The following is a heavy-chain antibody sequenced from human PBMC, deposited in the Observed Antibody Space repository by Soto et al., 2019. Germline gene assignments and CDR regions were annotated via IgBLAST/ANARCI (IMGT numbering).Heavy chain of an antibody. Sequence: SLSLTCTVSGGCISSGGYYWSWIRQHPGKGLEWIGYIYYSGSTYYNPSLKSRVTISVDTSKNQFSLKLSSVTAADTAVYYCARLKGVVAATRWFDHWGQGTLVTVSS. CDR3: ARLKGVVAATRWFDH. CDR1: GGCISSGGYY. CDR2: IYYSGST. J-gene: IGHJ5*02. V-gene: IGHV4-31*03. D-gene: IGHD2-15*01.